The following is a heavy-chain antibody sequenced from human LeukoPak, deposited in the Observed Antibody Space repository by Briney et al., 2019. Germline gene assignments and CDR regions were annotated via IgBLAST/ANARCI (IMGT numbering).Heavy chain of an antibody. D-gene: IGHD2-2*01. J-gene: IGHJ5*02. Sequence: SETLSLTCTVSGGSISSSSYYWGWIRQPPGKGLEWIGSIYYSGSTYYNPSLKSRVTISVDTSKNQFSLKLSSVTAADTAVYYCARVAPAAMVPPFDPWGQGTLVTVSS. CDR1: GGSISSSSYY. CDR3: ARVAPAAMVPPFDP. CDR2: IYYSGST. V-gene: IGHV4-39*07.